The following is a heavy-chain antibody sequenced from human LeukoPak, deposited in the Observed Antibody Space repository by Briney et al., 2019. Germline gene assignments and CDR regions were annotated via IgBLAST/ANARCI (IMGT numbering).Heavy chain of an antibody. CDR2: INPNSGGT. CDR3: ARFDCSGGSCYSFRSWFDP. J-gene: IGHJ5*02. V-gene: IGHV1-2*06. CDR1: GYTFTDYY. D-gene: IGHD2-15*01. Sequence: ASVKVSCKASGYTFTDYYMHWVRQAPGQGLEWMGRINPNSGGTNYAQKFQGRVTMTRDTSISTAYMELSRLRSDDTAVYYCARFDCSGGSCYSFRSWFDPWGQGTLVTVSS.